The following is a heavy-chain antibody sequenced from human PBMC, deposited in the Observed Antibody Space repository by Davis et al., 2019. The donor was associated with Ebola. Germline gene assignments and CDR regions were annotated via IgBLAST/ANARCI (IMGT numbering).Heavy chain of an antibody. J-gene: IGHJ6*02. CDR1: GFTFSSYS. CDR3: ARDWWELLNRYYYYGMDV. Sequence: GESLKISCAASGFTFSSYSMNWVRQAPGKGLEWVANIKQDGSEKYYVDSVKGRFTISRDNAKNSLYLQMNSLRAEDTAVYYCARDWWELLNRYYYYGMDVWGQGTTVTVSS. CDR2: IKQDGSEK. V-gene: IGHV3-7*01. D-gene: IGHD1-26*01.